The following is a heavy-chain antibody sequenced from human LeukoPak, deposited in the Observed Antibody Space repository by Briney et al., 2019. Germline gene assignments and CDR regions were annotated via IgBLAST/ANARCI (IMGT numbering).Heavy chain of an antibody. CDR1: GFTFSSYW. D-gene: IGHD3-3*01. CDR2: INSDGSST. V-gene: IGHV3-74*03. Sequence: GGSLRLSCAASGFTFSSYWMHWVRQAPGKGLVWVSRINSDGSSTTYVDSVKGRFTISRDNAKNTLYLQMNSLRAEDTAVYYCARVDFWSGYFDYWGQGTLVTVS. J-gene: IGHJ4*02. CDR3: ARVDFWSGYFDY.